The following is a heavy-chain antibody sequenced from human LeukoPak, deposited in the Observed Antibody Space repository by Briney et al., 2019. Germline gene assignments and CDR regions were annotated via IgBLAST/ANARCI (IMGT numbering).Heavy chain of an antibody. V-gene: IGHV3-7*04. Sequence: GGSLRLICAASGFRFSDFWMTWVRQAPGKGLEWVANIKRDGSEKFYVDSVKGRFTISRDNAQNSLYLQMNSLRAEDTAVYFCARDAGNSGYDLFDYWGQGTLVTVSS. J-gene: IGHJ4*02. D-gene: IGHD5-12*01. CDR2: IKRDGSEK. CDR1: GFRFSDFW. CDR3: ARDAGNSGYDLFDY.